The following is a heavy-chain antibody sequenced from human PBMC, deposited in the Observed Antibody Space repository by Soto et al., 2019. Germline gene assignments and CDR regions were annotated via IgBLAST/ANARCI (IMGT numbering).Heavy chain of an antibody. CDR3: ARDGEGSGSYFETGYYYGMDV. CDR2: TYHSGNP. D-gene: IGHD3-10*01. Sequence: SETLSLTCGVSGDTISTGGYSWAWIRQPPGKALEWIGHTYHSGNPYYNPSLKSRVIISVDRSKNQFSLKVSSVTAADTAVYYCARDGEGSGSYFETGYYYGMDVWGQGTTVTVSS. J-gene: IGHJ6*02. CDR1: GDTISTGGYS. V-gene: IGHV4-30-2*01.